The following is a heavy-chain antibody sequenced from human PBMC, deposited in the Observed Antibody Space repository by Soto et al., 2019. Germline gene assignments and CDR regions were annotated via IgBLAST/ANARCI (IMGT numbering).Heavy chain of an antibody. J-gene: IGHJ4*02. D-gene: IGHD1-20*01. CDR2: IYTDGRT. Sequence: EVQLVESGGGLIQPGVSLRLSCAASGFTVSSRYMSWVRQAPGKGLEWVSVIYTDGRTFYADSVKGRFTISRDNSKNTLYLQMHSLRAEDTAVYYCARGVTVGVTGPDYWGQGKLVTVSS. V-gene: IGHV3-53*01. CDR1: GFTVSSRY. CDR3: ARGVTVGVTGPDY.